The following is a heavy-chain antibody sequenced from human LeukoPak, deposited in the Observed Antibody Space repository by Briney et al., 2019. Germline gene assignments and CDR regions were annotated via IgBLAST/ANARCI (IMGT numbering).Heavy chain of an antibody. D-gene: IGHD2-8*01. V-gene: IGHV3-23*01. J-gene: IGHJ5*02. CDR3: AKDVRRCNGGCT. CDR1: GFSFSTYS. Sequence: GGPLRLSFAASGFSFSTYSFSWFRQAPGKGLEWVSGTSASGGDTFYADSVKGRFTISRDNSKNTLSLQMNSLRVEDTAIYYCAKDVRRCNGGCTWGQGTLVTVSS. CDR2: TSASGGDT.